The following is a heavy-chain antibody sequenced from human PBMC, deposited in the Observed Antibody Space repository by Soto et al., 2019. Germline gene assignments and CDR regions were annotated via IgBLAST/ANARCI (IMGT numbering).Heavy chain of an antibody. CDR2: INPNSGGT. J-gene: IGHJ6*02. D-gene: IGHD3-10*02. CDR1: GYTFTGYY. CDR3: ARNVRGEDYYGMDV. V-gene: IGHV1-2*04. Sequence: VASVKVSCKASGYTFTGYYMHWVRQAPGQGLEWMGWINPNSGGTNYAQKFQGWVTMTRDTSISTAYMELSRLRSDDTAVYYCARNVRGEDYYGMDVWGQGTTVTVSS.